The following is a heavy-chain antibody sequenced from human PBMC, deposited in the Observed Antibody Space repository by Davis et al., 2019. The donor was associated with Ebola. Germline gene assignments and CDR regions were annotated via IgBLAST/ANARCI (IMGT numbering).Heavy chain of an antibody. CDR2: ISWNSGSI. V-gene: IGHV3-9*01. Sequence: SLKISCAASGFTFDDYAMHWVRQAPGKGLEWVSGISWNSGSIGYADSVKGRFTISRDNAKNSLYLQMNSLRAEDTAVYYCARDMRLEGAVDYWGQGTLVTVSS. D-gene: IGHD1-26*01. CDR3: ARDMRLEGAVDY. J-gene: IGHJ4*02. CDR1: GFTFDDYA.